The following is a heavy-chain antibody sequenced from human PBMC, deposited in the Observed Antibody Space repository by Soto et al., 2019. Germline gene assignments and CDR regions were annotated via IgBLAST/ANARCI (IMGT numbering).Heavy chain of an antibody. V-gene: IGHV1-69*14. CDR1: GDIFSGYS. CDR3: ARDLGSGYDPGDY. Sequence: QVQLVQSGAEVKKPGSSVKVSCKTSGDIFSGYSISWVRQAPGQGLEWMGGIIPIFGTTNYAQRFHGRVTITPDKSTSTVYMELYSLKSEDTAVYYCARDLGSGYDPGDYWGQGTMVTVSS. J-gene: IGHJ4*02. CDR2: IIPIFGTT. D-gene: IGHD5-12*01.